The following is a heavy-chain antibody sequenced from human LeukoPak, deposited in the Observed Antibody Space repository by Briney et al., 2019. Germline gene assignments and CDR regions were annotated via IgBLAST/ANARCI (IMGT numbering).Heavy chain of an antibody. CDR1: GFTFSSYA. V-gene: IGHV3-23*01. CDR2: ISGSGGST. D-gene: IGHD6-13*01. J-gene: IGHJ4*02. Sequence: GGSLRLSCAASGFTFSSYAMSWVRQAPGKGLEWVSGISGSGGSTYYADSVKGRFTISRDNSKNTLYVQMNSLRAEDTAVYYCASYIAAAGRGFDYWGQGTLVTVSS. CDR3: ASYIAAAGRGFDY.